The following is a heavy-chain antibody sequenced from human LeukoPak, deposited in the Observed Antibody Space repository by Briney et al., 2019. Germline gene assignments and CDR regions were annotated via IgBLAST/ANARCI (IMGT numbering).Heavy chain of an antibody. CDR3: ARAALEWFGELLFKGDV. J-gene: IGHJ6*04. V-gene: IGHV3-21*01. CDR2: ISSSSSYI. D-gene: IGHD3-10*01. Sequence: GGSLRLSCAASGFTFSSYSMNWVRQAPGKGLEWVSSISSSSSYIYYADSVKGRFTISRDDAKNSLYLQMNSLRAEDTAVYYCARAALEWFGELLFKGDVWGKGTTVTVSS. CDR1: GFTFSSYS.